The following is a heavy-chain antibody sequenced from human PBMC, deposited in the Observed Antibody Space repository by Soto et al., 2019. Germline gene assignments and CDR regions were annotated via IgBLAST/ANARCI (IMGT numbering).Heavy chain of an antibody. CDR2: IIPMSGKG. J-gene: IGHJ6*02. CDR1: GGTFSSYA. V-gene: IGHV1-69*01. CDR3: ARDRHDSKGWYTCFYGLDV. D-gene: IGHD3-22*01. Sequence: QVQLVQSGAEVKKPGTSVKVSCKASGGTFSSYAISWVRQAPGQGLEWMGGIIPMSGKGKFAQQFQGRVTITADESTRTIYMELSSLRSEDTAVYYCARDRHDSKGWYTCFYGLDVWGQGTTVTVSS.